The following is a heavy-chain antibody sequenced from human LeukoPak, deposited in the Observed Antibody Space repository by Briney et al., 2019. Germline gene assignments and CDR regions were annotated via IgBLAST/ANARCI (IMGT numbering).Heavy chain of an antibody. Sequence: GGSLRLSCAASGLTFGTSGMHWVRQAPGKRFDWVSAISGGGTAYYADSVRGRFTISRDNSKNTLYLQMNSLRAEDAATYYCAARDPCNGGICYGLRYWGQGTLVSVSS. J-gene: IGHJ4*02. D-gene: IGHD3-16*01. CDR1: GLTFGTSG. V-gene: IGHV3-23*01. CDR3: AARDPCNGGICYGLRY. CDR2: ISGGGTA.